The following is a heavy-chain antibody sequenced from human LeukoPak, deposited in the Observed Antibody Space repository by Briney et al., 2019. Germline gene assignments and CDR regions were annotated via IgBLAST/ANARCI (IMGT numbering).Heavy chain of an antibody. Sequence: GGSLRLSCAASGFTVSGNYMSWVRQAPGKGLEWVSLLYSGGSTYYADSVKGGFSISRDKPKNTLYLQMNSLRAEDTAVYYCASRDKGYYYGMDVWGQGTTVTVSS. CDR1: GFTVSGNY. CDR2: LYSGGST. J-gene: IGHJ6*02. CDR3: ASRDKGYYYGMDV. V-gene: IGHV3-66*01. D-gene: IGHD5-24*01.